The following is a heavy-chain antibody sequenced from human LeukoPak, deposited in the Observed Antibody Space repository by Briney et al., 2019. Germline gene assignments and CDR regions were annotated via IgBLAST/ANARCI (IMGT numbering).Heavy chain of an antibody. CDR1: GYTFTSYG. D-gene: IGHD6-13*01. V-gene: IGHV1-18*01. CDR3: ARDVPLPYSNSGYYFDY. J-gene: IGHJ4*02. CDR2: ISAYNGNT. Sequence: ASVKVSCKASGYTFTSYGISWVRQAPGQGLEWMGWISAYNGNTNYAQKLQGRVTMTTDTSTSTAYMELRSLRSDDTAVYYCARDVPLPYSNSGYYFDYWGQGTLVTVSS.